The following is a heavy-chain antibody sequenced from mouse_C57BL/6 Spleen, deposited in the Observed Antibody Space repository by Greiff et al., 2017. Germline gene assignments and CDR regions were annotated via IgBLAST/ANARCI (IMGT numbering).Heavy chain of an antibody. CDR1: GFTFSSYA. Sequence: VQLQQSGGGLVKPGGSLKLSCAASGFTFSSYAMSWVRQTPEKRLEWVATISDGGSYTYYPDNVKGRFTISRDNAKNNLYLQMSHLESEDTAMYYCAREEDSSGYFDYWGQGTTLTVSS. J-gene: IGHJ2*01. CDR3: AREEDSSGYFDY. V-gene: IGHV5-4*01. D-gene: IGHD3-2*01. CDR2: ISDGGSYT.